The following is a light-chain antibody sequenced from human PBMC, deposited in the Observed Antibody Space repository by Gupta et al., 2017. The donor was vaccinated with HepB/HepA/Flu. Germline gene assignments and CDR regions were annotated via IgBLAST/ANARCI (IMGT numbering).Light chain of an antibody. CDR3: SSYTSSSVVV. CDR1: SSDVGGYNY. J-gene: IGLJ2*01. Sequence: QPALTQPASVSGSPGQSIPISCTGTSSDVGGYNYVSWYQQHPGKAPKLMIYDVSNRPSGVSNRFSGSKSGNTASLTISGLQAEDEADYYCSSYTSSSVVVFGGGTKLTVL. V-gene: IGLV2-14*03. CDR2: DVS.